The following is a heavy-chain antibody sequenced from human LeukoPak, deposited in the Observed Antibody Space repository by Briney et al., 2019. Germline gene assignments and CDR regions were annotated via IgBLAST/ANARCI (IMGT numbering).Heavy chain of an antibody. CDR2: IYYSGST. J-gene: IGHJ3*02. V-gene: IGHV4-31*11. D-gene: IGHD1-14*01. Sequence: PSQTLSLTCAVSGGSISSGGYSWSWIRQPPGKGLEWIGYIYYSGSTYYNPSLKSRVTISVDTSKNQFSLKLSSVTAADTAVYYCARALKDPLRARWGNTPDDAFDIWGQGTMVTVSS. CDR1: GGSISSGGYS. CDR3: ARALKDPLRARWGNTPDDAFDI.